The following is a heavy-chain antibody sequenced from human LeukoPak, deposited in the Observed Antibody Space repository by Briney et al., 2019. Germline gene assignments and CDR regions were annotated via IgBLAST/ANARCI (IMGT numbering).Heavy chain of an antibody. CDR1: GFTFSSYG. CDR3: AKDIPRRWLWPEYQLLSPTSY. CDR2: IRYDGSNK. Sequence: GGSLRLSCAASGFTFSSYGMHWVRQAPGKGLEWVAFIRYDGSNKYYADSVKGRFTISRDDSKNTLYLQMNSLRAEDTAVYYCAKDIPRRWLWPEYQLLSPTSYWGQGTLVTVSS. J-gene: IGHJ4*02. D-gene: IGHD2-2*01. V-gene: IGHV3-30*02.